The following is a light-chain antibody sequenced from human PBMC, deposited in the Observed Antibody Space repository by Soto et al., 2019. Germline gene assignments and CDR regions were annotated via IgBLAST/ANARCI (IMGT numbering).Light chain of an antibody. Sequence: QSVLTQPASLSGSPGQSSTLSCTGTSSDVGSYNYVSWYQQHPGKAPKLMIYDVSNRPSGVSDRFSGSKSGNTASLTISGLQAEDEADYYCTSYITAGTYVFGTGTKVTVL. J-gene: IGLJ1*01. CDR1: SSDVGSYNY. CDR2: DVS. V-gene: IGLV2-14*03. CDR3: TSYITAGTYV.